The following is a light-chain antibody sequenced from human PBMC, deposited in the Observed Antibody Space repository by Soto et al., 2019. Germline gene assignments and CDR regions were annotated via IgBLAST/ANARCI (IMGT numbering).Light chain of an antibody. J-gene: IGLJ2*01. CDR1: SSNIGDNY. CDR2: DNN. Sequence: QSVLTQPPSVSAAPGQRVTISCSGSSSNIGDNYVSWYQQFPGTAPQLLIYDNNKRPSGIPDRFSGSKSGTSATLDITGPQTGDEADYWCGTWDTSLSAVVFGGGTKLTVL. CDR3: GTWDTSLSAVV. V-gene: IGLV1-51*01.